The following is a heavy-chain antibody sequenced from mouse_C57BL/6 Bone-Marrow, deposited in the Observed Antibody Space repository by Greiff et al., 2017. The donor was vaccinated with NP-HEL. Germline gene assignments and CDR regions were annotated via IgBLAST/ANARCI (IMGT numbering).Heavy chain of an antibody. J-gene: IGHJ4*01. CDR3: TRRSHYYGSSGYYAMDY. V-gene: IGHV1-5*01. CDR1: GYTFTGYW. D-gene: IGHD1-1*01. CDR2: IYPGNSDT. Sequence: EVQLQQSGAELMKPGASVKLSCKATGYTFTGYWIEWVKQRPGQGLEWIGAIYPGNSDTSYNQKFKGKAKLTAVTSASTAYMELSSLTNEDSAVYYCTRRSHYYGSSGYYAMDYWGQGTSVTVSS.